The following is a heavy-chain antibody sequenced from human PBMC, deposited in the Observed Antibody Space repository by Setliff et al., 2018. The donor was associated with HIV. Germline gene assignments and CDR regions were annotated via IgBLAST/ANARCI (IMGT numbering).Heavy chain of an antibody. Sequence: SETLSLTCTVSGGSVSSFYWSWIRQPPNKGLEWIGYIYPTGSTNYNPSLQSRVTMSIDTSRSQFSLRLTSVTAADTAVYYCARITGDSGHPRFFDYWGQGTLVTVSS. J-gene: IGHJ4*02. CDR2: IYPTGST. CDR3: ARITGDSGHPRFFDY. V-gene: IGHV4-4*08. D-gene: IGHD1-26*01. CDR1: GGSVSSFY.